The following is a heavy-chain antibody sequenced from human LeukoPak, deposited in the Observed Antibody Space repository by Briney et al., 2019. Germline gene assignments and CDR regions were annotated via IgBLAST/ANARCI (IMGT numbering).Heavy chain of an antibody. Sequence: ERSLRLSCAASGFTFSSYGMHWVRQAPGKGLEWVAVIWYDGSNKYYADSVKGRFTISRDNSKNTLYLQMNSLRAEDTAVYYCAKDELGAFDYWGQGTLVTVSS. CDR3: AKDELGAFDY. CDR1: GFTFSSYG. J-gene: IGHJ4*02. V-gene: IGHV3-33*06. CDR2: IWYDGSNK. D-gene: IGHD1-26*01.